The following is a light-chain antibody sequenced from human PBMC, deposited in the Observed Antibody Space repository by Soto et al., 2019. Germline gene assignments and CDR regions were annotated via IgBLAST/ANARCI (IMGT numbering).Light chain of an antibody. Sequence: QSVLSQPPSVSWAPGQRITISCTGRSSNIGANYDVHWYRQVPGTAPKLLMSGDNNRPSGVADRFSGSKSGTSASLAITRLQAEDEADYYCQSYDSSLNRVFGTGTKLTVL. V-gene: IGLV1-40*01. J-gene: IGLJ1*01. CDR2: GDN. CDR1: SSNIGANYD. CDR3: QSYDSSLNRV.